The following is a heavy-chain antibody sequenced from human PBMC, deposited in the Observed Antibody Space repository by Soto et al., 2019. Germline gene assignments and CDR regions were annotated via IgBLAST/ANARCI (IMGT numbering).Heavy chain of an antibody. CDR2: ISASGGST. CDR1: GFTFSTYA. V-gene: IGHV3-23*01. CDR3: SKGRLSFDF. J-gene: IGHJ4*02. Sequence: LRLSCAASGFTFSTYAMNWVRQAPGQGLEWVSTISASGGSTYYADSAKGRFTISRDNSKNTLYLQMNNLRAEDTAIYYCSKGRLSFDFWGQGTLVTVP.